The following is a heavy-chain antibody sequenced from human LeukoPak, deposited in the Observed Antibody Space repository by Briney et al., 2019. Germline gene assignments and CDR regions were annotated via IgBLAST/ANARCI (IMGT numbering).Heavy chain of an antibody. CDR2: VNLQGST. CDR1: GXSITNTNY. CDR3: AREGGPYRPLDY. V-gene: IGHV4-4*02. Sequence: SETLSLTCGVSGXSITNTNYWTWVRQPPGKGLEWIGAVNLQGSTNYNPSLMGRIAISVDTSANHISLQLTSVTAADTAVYYCAREGGPYRPLDYSGQGTLVTVSS. J-gene: IGHJ4*02.